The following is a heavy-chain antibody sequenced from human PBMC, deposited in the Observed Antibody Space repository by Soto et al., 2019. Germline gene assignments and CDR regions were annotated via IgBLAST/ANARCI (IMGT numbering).Heavy chain of an antibody. CDR3: AAIPYYDSSGFYFDY. J-gene: IGHJ4*02. CDR1: GFTFTSSA. V-gene: IGHV1-58*01. D-gene: IGHD3-22*01. CDR2: IVVGSGNT. Sequence: QMQLVQSGPEVKKPGTSVKVSCKASGFTFTSSAVQWVRQARGQRLEWIGWIVVGSGNTNYAQKFQERVTITRDMSTSTAYMELSSLRSVDTAVYYCAAIPYYDSSGFYFDYWGQGTLVTVSS.